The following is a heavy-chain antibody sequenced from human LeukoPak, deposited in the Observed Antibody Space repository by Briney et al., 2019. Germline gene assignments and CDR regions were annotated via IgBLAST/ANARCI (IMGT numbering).Heavy chain of an antibody. CDR3: ARDPYYGSGKYYHGMDL. Sequence: QPGGSLRLSCAASGFTFSNYGMHWVRQAPGKGLEWVAVMWYDESKEYPGDFVKGRFTISRDKSKNTLYLQMNSLKVEDTAVYYCARDPYYGSGKYYHGMDLWGQGTTVTVSS. CDR1: GFTFSNYG. V-gene: IGHV3-33*01. D-gene: IGHD3-10*01. CDR2: MWYDESKE. J-gene: IGHJ6*02.